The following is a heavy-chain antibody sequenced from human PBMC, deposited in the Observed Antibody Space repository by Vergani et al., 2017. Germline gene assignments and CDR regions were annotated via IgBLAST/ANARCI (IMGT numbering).Heavy chain of an antibody. CDR3: ARHHYYGSVSPGWFDP. CDR1: GYSFTSYW. D-gene: IGHD3-10*01. J-gene: IGHJ5*02. Sequence: EVQLVQSGAEVKKPGESLKISCKGSGYSFTSYWIGWVRQMPGKGLEWMGIIYPGDSDTRYSPSFQGQVTISADKSISTAYLQWSSLKASDTAMYYCARHHYYGSVSPGWFDPWVQGTLVTVSS. CDR2: IYPGDSDT. V-gene: IGHV5-51*01.